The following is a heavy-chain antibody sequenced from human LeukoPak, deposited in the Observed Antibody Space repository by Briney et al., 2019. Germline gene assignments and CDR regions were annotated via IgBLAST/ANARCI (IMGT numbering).Heavy chain of an antibody. V-gene: IGHV1-18*01. D-gene: IGHD6-19*01. Sequence: ASVKVSCKAFGYTLNNNIIIGVRQPPGQGLHGVPWINPYNGDTDSALNLRDRVTMTTDTSTTTAYLELTSLTSDDTAVYHCARGPSGSYPEYFDFWGQGTLVTVSS. J-gene: IGHJ4*02. CDR3: ARGPSGSYPEYFDF. CDR1: GYTLNNNI. CDR2: INPYNGDT.